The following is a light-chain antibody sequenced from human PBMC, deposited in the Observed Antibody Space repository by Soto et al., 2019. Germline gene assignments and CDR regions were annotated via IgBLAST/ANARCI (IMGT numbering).Light chain of an antibody. Sequence: EIVMTQSPATLSVSPGERATLSCRASQSVSSNLAWYQQKPGQAPRLLIYGASTRATGIPARFSGSGSGTEFTLTISSLPSADFAVYDCQQYNNWPPITFGQGTRLEIK. CDR3: QQYNNWPPIT. CDR1: QSVSSN. J-gene: IGKJ5*01. V-gene: IGKV3D-15*01. CDR2: GAS.